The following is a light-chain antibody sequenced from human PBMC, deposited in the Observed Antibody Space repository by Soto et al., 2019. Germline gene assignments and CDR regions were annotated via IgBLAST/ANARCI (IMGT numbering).Light chain of an antibody. CDR1: SSDFGGYNY. J-gene: IGLJ1*01. V-gene: IGLV2-14*01. CDR2: EVS. Sequence: QSALPQTPSASGSPGQSVTISCTGTSSDFGGYNYVSWYQQHPGKAPKLMIYEVSNRPSGVSNRLSGSKSGNTDSLTISGLQAEDEADYYCSSYTSSSTLDVFGTGTKVT. CDR3: SSYTSSSTLDV.